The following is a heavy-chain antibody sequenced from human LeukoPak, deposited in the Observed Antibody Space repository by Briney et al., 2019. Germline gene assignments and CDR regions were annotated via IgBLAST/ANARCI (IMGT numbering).Heavy chain of an antibody. J-gene: IGHJ5*02. CDR2: ISAYNGNT. Sequence: ASVKVSRTASGYTFTGYYMHWVRQAPGQGLEWMGWISAYNGNTNYAQKLQGRVTMTTDTSTSTAYMELRSLRSDDTAVYYCVRVNYDSSGYYSWFDPWGQGTLVTVSS. V-gene: IGHV1-18*04. CDR3: VRVNYDSSGYYSWFDP. CDR1: GYTFTGYY. D-gene: IGHD3-22*01.